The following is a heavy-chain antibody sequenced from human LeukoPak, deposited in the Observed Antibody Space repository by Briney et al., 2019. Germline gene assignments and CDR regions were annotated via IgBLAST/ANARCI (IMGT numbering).Heavy chain of an antibody. CDR3: AKDQSMVRGVTPPVY. Sequence: GGSLRLSCAASGFTFSSYAMSWVRQAPGKGLEWVSAISGSGGSTYYADSVKGRFTISRDNSKNTLYLQMSSLRAEDTAVYYCAKDQSMVRGVTPPVYWGQGTLVTVSS. CDR1: GFTFSSYA. CDR2: ISGSGGST. D-gene: IGHD3-10*01. V-gene: IGHV3-23*01. J-gene: IGHJ4*02.